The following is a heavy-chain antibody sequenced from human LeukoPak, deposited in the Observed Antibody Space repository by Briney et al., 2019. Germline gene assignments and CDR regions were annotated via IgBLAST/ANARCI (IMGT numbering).Heavy chain of an antibody. CDR3: ARGIAAAGTLPFDY. D-gene: IGHD6-13*01. Sequence: SETLSLTCAVSGGSISSSNWWSWVRQPPGKGLEWIGEIYHSGSTDYNPSLKSRVTISVDKSKSQFSLKLSSVTAADTAVYYCARGIAAAGTLPFDYWGQGTLVTVSS. J-gene: IGHJ4*02. CDR2: IYHSGST. CDR1: GGSISSSNW. V-gene: IGHV4-4*02.